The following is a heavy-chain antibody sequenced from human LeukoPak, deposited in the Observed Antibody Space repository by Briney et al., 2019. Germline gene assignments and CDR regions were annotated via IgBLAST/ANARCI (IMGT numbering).Heavy chain of an antibody. CDR2: INHSGST. J-gene: IGHJ5*02. D-gene: IGHD3-16*01. CDR3: ARGLGRAMYNWFDP. CDR1: GGSFSGYY. Sequence: SETLYPTCAVYGGSFSGYYWSWIRQPPGKGLEWTGEINHSGSTNYNPSLKSRVTISVDTSKNQFSLKLSSVTAADTAVYYCARGLGRAMYNWFDPWGQGTLVTVSS. V-gene: IGHV4-34*01.